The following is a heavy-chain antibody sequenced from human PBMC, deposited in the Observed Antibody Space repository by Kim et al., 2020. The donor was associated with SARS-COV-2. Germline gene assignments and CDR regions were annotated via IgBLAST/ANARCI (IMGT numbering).Heavy chain of an antibody. J-gene: IGHJ6*02. Sequence: ADSVKGRFTISRDNAKNSLYLQMNSLRAEDTALYHCACGYSGYDLYYGMDVWGQGTTVTVSS. D-gene: IGHD5-12*01. CDR3: ACGYSGYDLYYGMDV. V-gene: IGHV3-20*01.